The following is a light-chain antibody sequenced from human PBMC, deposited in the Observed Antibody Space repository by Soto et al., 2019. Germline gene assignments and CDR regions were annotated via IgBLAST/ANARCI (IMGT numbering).Light chain of an antibody. V-gene: IGLV2-14*01. Sequence: QSALTQPASVSGSPGQSITISCTGTSSDVGGYNYVSWYQQHPGKAPKLMIYDVSNRPSGVSNRFSGSKSGNTASLTSSGLQAEDGADYYCSSYTSSSTLVVFGGGTKLTVL. CDR1: SSDVGGYNY. CDR3: SSYTSSSTLVV. CDR2: DVS. J-gene: IGLJ2*01.